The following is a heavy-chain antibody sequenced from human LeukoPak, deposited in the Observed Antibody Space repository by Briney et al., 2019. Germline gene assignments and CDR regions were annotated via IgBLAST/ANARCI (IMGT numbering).Heavy chain of an antibody. Sequence: EPSETLSLTCAVYGGSFSGYYWSSLRQPPGKGLEWIGEINHSGSTNYNPSLKSRVTISVNTSKNQFSLKLSSVTAADTAVYYCASRLLNNWSDSFRIFDYWGQGTLVTVSS. CDR2: INHSGST. CDR3: ASRLLNNWSDSFRIFDY. V-gene: IGHV4-34*01. CDR1: GGSFSGYY. J-gene: IGHJ4*02. D-gene: IGHD1-1*01.